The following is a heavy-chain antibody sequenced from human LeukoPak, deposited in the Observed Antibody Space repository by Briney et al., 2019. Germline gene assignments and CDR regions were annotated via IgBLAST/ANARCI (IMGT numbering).Heavy chain of an antibody. CDR1: GGSISSSGFF. Sequence: ASETLSLTCTVSGGSISSSGFFWGWIRQPPGKGLEWIGSIYYSGSTYYNPSLKSRVTISVDTSKNQFSLKLSSVTAADTAVYYCARRVGVVVVAATGGNNWFDPWGQGTLVTVSS. V-gene: IGHV4-39*01. CDR3: ARRVGVVVVAATGGNNWFDP. J-gene: IGHJ5*02. D-gene: IGHD2-15*01. CDR2: IYYSGST.